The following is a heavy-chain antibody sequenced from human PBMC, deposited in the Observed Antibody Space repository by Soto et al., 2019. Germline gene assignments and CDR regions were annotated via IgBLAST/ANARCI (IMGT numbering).Heavy chain of an antibody. D-gene: IGHD3-10*02. CDR1: GFTFSRFS. J-gene: IGHJ6*02. Sequence: QVQLVESGGGVVQPGRSLTLSCAASGFTFSRFSMHWVRQAPGKGLAWVAVISYDGSNTHYAESVKGRFNISRDDSKNTVYLQMNNLRGEASDVYYCARDHGMFLSYYYYGMDVWGQGTTVTVSS. CDR3: ARDHGMFLSYYYYGMDV. CDR2: ISYDGSNT. V-gene: IGHV3-30-3*01.